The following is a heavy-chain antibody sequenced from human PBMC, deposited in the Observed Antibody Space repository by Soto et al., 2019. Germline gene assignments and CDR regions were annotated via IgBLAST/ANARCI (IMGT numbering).Heavy chain of an antibody. J-gene: IGHJ6*03. D-gene: IGHD6-13*01. Sequence: QVQLVESGGGAVQPGRSLRLSCTASAFTLRSYGMHWVRQAPGKGLEWVAVISHDGGNKYYADSVRGRFTISRDNSKNMIYLQMNSLRAEDTAVYYCAKDPASAAGTFFDYYYYMDGWGKGTTVTVSS. CDR3: AKDPASAAGTFFDYYYYMDG. CDR1: AFTLRSYG. CDR2: ISHDGGNK. V-gene: IGHV3-30*18.